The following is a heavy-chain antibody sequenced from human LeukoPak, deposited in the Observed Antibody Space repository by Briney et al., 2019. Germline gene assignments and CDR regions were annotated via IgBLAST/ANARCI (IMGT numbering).Heavy chain of an antibody. CDR1: GYTFTGYY. J-gene: IGHJ3*02. CDR3: ARAGDIVVVPAAVTPAANAFDI. D-gene: IGHD2-2*01. CDR2: INPNSGGT. Sequence: ASVKVSCKASGYTFTGYYMHWVRQAPGQGLEWMGWINPNSGGTNYAQKFQGWVTMTRDTSISTAYMELSRLRSDDTAVYYCARAGDIVVVPAAVTPAANAFDIWGQGTMVTVSS. V-gene: IGHV1-2*04.